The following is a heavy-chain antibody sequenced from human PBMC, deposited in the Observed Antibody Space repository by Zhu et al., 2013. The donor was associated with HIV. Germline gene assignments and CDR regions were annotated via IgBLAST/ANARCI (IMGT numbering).Heavy chain of an antibody. CDR2: MNPNSGNR. CDR1: GYMFAGYY. D-gene: IGHD6-13*01. Sequence: QVQLVQSGAEVKKPGASVKVSCKASGYMFAGYYIHWVRQATGQGLEWMGWMNPNSGNRGYAQKFQGRVTMTRDTSISTAYMELNSLRSEDTAVYYCARGGDLSSNVGPGGTTWGQGTLITVSS. V-gene: IGHV1-8*02. J-gene: IGHJ4*02. CDR3: ARGGDLSSNVGPGGTT.